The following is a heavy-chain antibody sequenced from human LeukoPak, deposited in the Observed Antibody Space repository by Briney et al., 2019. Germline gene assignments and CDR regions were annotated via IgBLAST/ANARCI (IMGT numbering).Heavy chain of an antibody. V-gene: IGHV3-21*01. D-gene: IGHD4-17*01. J-gene: IGHJ4*02. CDR2: ISSSSSYI. CDR1: GFTFSSYG. Sequence: GGSLRLSCAASGFTFSSYGMNWVRQAPGKGLEWVSSISSSSSYIYYADSVKGRFTISRDNAKNSLYLQMNSLRAEDTAVYYCARAAGDGFDYWGQGTLVTVSS. CDR3: ARAAGDGFDY.